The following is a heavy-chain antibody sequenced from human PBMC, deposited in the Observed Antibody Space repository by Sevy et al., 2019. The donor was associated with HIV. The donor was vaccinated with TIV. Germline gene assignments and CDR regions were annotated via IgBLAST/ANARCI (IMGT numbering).Heavy chain of an antibody. CDR2: ISPYNGNT. D-gene: IGHD2-15*01. V-gene: IGHV1-18*01. J-gene: IGHJ5*02. Sequence: ASVKVSCKASGYTFTSYGISWVRQAPGQGLEWMGWISPYNGNTNFAQKLQGRVTMTTDTSTRTALMELRSLRSDDTALYYCAGDRGVVAILSRGLDPWGQGTLVTVSS. CDR1: GYTFTSYG. CDR3: AGDRGVVAILSRGLDP.